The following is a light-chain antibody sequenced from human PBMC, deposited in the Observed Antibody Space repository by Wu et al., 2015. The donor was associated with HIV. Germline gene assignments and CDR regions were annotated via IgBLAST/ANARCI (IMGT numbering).Light chain of an antibody. J-gene: IGKJ5*01. Sequence: EIVSNSLVLVPTRNLGHGVPRLLIYDAIQHGSLHPPRFSGSGSGIHFTLTISDLEPEDFAVYYCQQSDNGPLTFGQGTRLEIK. CDR2: DAI. V-gene: IGKV3-11*01. CDR1: EIVSNS. CDR3: QQSDNGPLT.